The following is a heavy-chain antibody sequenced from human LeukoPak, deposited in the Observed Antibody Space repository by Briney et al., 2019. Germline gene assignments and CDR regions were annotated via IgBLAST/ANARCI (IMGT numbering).Heavy chain of an antibody. D-gene: IGHD3-22*01. J-gene: IGHJ4*02. V-gene: IGHV3-30*04. CDR2: ISYDGSNK. CDR1: GFTFSSYA. CDR3: ARALYYYDSSGYF. Sequence: GGSLRLSCAASGFTFSSYAMHWVRQAPGEGLEWVAVISYDGSNKYYADSVKGRFTISRDNSKNTLYLQMNSLRAEDTAVYYCARALYYYDSSGYFWGQGTLVTVSS.